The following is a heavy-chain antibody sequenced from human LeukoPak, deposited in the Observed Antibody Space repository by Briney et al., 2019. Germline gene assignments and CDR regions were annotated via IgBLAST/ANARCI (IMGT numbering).Heavy chain of an antibody. CDR2: IDPSGSYT. J-gene: IGHJ4*02. CDR1: GYSFTSYW. CDR3: ARYNRIAAAGSIDY. Sequence: GESLKISCKGSGYSFTSYWISRVRQMPGKGLEWMGRIDPSGSYTNYSPSFQGHVTNSADKSISTAYLQWSSLKASDTAMYYSARYNRIAAAGSIDYWGQGTLVTVSS. D-gene: IGHD6-13*01. V-gene: IGHV5-10-1*01.